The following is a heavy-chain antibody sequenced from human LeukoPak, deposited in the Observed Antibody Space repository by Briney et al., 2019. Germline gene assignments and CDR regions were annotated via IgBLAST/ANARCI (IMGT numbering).Heavy chain of an antibody. CDR3: ARDQYYYGSGPIGYYFDY. Sequence: ASVKVSCKASGYTFTGYGISWVRQAPGQGLEWMGWISAYNGNTNYAQKLQGRVTMTTDTSTSTAYMELRSLRPDDTAVYYCARDQYYYGSGPIGYYFDYWGQGTLVTVSS. CDR2: ISAYNGNT. V-gene: IGHV1-18*01. J-gene: IGHJ4*02. CDR1: GYTFTGYG. D-gene: IGHD3-10*01.